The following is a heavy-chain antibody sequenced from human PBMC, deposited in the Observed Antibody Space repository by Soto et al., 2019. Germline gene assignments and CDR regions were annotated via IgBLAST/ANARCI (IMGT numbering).Heavy chain of an antibody. CDR1: GFTFSSYG. J-gene: IGHJ4*02. V-gene: IGHV3-33*01. Sequence: QVQLVESGGGVVQPGRSLRLSCAASGFTFSSYGMHWVRQAPGKGLEWVAVIWYDGSNKYYVDSVKGRFTISRDNSKNTLYLQMNSLRAEDTAVYYCASTHDYGCNPYYFDYWGQGTLVTVSS. D-gene: IGHD4-17*01. CDR3: ASTHDYGCNPYYFDY. CDR2: IWYDGSNK.